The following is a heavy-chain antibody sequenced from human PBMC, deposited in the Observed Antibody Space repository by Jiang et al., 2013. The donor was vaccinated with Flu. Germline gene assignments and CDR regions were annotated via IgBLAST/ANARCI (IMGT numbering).Heavy chain of an antibody. CDR1: GDSVXSNSAA. J-gene: IGHJ3*02. Sequence: SLTCAISGDSVXSNSAAWNWIRQSPSRGLEWLGRTYYRSKWYNDYAVSVKSRITINPDTSKNQFSLQLNSVTPEDTAVYYCAREPGLAELGGGSNAFDIWGQGTMVTVSS. V-gene: IGHV6-1*01. D-gene: IGHD7-27*01. CDR3: AREPGLAELGGGSNAFDI. CDR2: TYYRSKWYN.